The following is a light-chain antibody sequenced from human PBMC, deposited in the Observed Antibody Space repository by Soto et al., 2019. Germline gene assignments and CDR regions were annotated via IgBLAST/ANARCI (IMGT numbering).Light chain of an antibody. CDR1: QDISNY. J-gene: IGKJ4*01. Sequence: DIQMTQSPSSLSASVGDTVTITCRASQDISNYLAWYQQKPGRVPKVLIYAASTLQSGAPSRVSAIGSGTYFTLTISSLQPEDVATYYCQKYNRAPLTFGGGTKVEIK. V-gene: IGKV1-27*01. CDR3: QKYNRAPLT. CDR2: AAS.